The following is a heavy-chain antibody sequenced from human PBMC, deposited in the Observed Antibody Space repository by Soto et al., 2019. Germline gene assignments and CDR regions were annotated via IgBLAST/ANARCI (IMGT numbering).Heavy chain of an antibody. V-gene: IGHV3-13*01. Sequence: GGSLRLSCAASGIIVSNHDMHWVRHVAGKGLEWVAAIGTVGDTYYPASVKGRFIISKENAKNFLDLQMNSLGAGDTAVYYCARERIKSCEFDAFYIWGQGTMVTVSS. CDR2: IGTVGDT. CDR3: ARERIKSCEFDAFYI. J-gene: IGHJ3*02. CDR1: GIIVSNHD.